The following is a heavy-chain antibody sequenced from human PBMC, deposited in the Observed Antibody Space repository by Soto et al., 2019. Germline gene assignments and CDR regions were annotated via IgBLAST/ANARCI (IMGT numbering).Heavy chain of an antibody. Sequence: EVQLEESGGDLVQPGGSLRLSCAASGFTLSAYWMTWVRQAPGKGLEWVANINRDGSKKSYLDSVRGRFTISRDNVGNSLYLQRDSLRADDTALYYCARDVSPWSIFLYLDAFDIWGQGTMVTVSS. CDR2: INRDGSKK. D-gene: IGHD3-3*02. J-gene: IGHJ3*02. V-gene: IGHV3-7*04. CDR3: ARDVSPWSIFLYLDAFDI. CDR1: GFTLSAYW.